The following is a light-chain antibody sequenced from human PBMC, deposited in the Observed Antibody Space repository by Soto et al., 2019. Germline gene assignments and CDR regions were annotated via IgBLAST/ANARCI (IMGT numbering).Light chain of an antibody. V-gene: IGKV3-15*01. CDR1: QSVKSD. J-gene: IGKJ1*01. CDR3: KQYNIWPRWT. Sequence: EIVMTQSPATLSVSPGERATLSCRASQSVKSDLAWYQQRPGQAPRLLIYGASTRATGIPARFSGSGSGTEFTLTISSLQSEDFAVYYCKQYNIWPRWTFGQGTTVDIK. CDR2: GAS.